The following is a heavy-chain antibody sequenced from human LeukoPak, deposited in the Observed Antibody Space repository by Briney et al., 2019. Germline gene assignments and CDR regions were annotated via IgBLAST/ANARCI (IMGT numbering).Heavy chain of an antibody. V-gene: IGHV1-18*01. Sequence: GASVKVSCKASGYTFTSYGISWVRQAPGQGREWMGWISAYNGNTNYAQKLQGRVTMTTDTSTSTAYMELRSLRSDDTAVYYCARAGWGILWWYGSAIDYWGQGTLVTVSS. CDR1: GYTFTSYG. CDR3: ARAGWGILWWYGSAIDY. CDR2: ISAYNGNT. D-gene: IGHD2-21*01. J-gene: IGHJ4*02.